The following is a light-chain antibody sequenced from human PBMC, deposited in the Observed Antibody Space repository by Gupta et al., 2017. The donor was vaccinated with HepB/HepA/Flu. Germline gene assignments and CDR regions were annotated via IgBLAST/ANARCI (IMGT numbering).Light chain of an antibody. Sequence: ILTTHSPATLSVSPGERATLSCMASQSVSNNLAWYQQKPGQAPRLLIYDISNRAAGIPARFSGSGSGTEFTLTISSLQSEDFAVYYCQQYHTCPMTFGPGTKVEVK. CDR1: QSVSNN. V-gene: IGKV3-15*01. CDR2: DIS. J-gene: IGKJ1*01. CDR3: QQYHTCPMT.